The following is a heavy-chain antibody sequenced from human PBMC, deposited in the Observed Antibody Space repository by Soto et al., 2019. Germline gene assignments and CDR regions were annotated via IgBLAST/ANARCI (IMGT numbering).Heavy chain of an antibody. D-gene: IGHD5-18*01. Sequence: QAQLVESGGGVVQPXRSLRLSCAASGFAFSSYGMHWVRQAPGTGLEWVAVISYDGSLKHYADSVKGRFTISRDNSKNMVLLQISILRAEDTAVYYCVSDRGYGHASAPYSWGQGTLVSVSS. CDR2: ISYDGSLK. CDR1: GFAFSSYG. J-gene: IGHJ4*02. V-gene: IGHV3-30*03. CDR3: VSDRGYGHASAPYS.